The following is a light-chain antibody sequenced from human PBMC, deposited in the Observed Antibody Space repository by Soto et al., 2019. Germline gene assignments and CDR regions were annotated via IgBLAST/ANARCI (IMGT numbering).Light chain of an antibody. CDR2: LAS. J-gene: IGKJ4*01. CDR3: MQAQENPLA. Sequence: DIVMTQSPLSLPVTPGEPASISCRSSQSLLNSNGYNYLDWYLQKPGRSPQLLMFLASNRASGVPDRFSGSGSGTDFTLKISRVEAEDVGVYYCMQAQENPLAFGGGTKVDSK. V-gene: IGKV2-28*01. CDR1: QSLLNSNGYNY.